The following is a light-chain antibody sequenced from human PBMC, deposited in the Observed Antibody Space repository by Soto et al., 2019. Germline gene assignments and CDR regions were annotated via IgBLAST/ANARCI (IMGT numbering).Light chain of an antibody. CDR2: GAS. Sequence: EIVMTQSPATLSVSPGERSTLSCRASQSVSSNLAWYQQKPGQAPRLLIFGASTRATGIPARISGSGSGTRFTLTISSLQSEDLAVYYCQQYNDWPPWTFGQGTKVEIK. CDR3: QQYNDWPPWT. CDR1: QSVSSN. V-gene: IGKV3-15*01. J-gene: IGKJ1*01.